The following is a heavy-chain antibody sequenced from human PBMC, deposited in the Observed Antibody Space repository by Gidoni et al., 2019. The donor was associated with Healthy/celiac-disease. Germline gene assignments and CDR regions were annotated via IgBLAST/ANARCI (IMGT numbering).Heavy chain of an antibody. CDR3: ARGGGYDLFDY. D-gene: IGHD1-26*01. CDR1: GGSISSGGYS. J-gene: IGHJ4*02. CDR2: IYHSGST. Sequence: QLQLPESGSGLVKPSQTLSLTCAVSGGSISSGGYSWSWIRQPPGKGLEWTGYIYHSGSTYYNPSLQSRVTISVDRSKTQFSLKLSSVTAADTAVYYCARGGGYDLFDYWGQGTLVTVSS. V-gene: IGHV4-30-2*01.